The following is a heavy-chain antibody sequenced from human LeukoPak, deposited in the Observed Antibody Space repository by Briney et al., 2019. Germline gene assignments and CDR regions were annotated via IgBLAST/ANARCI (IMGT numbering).Heavy chain of an antibody. V-gene: IGHV1-69*13. CDR3: ASGQINSYYYDSSGYYPTLDY. CDR2: IIPIFGTA. CDR1: GGTFSSYA. Sequence: SVKVSCKASGGTFSSYAMSWVRQAPGQGLEWMGGIIPIFGTANYAQKFQGRVTITADESTSTAYMELSSLRSEDTAVYYCASGQINSYYYDSSGYYPTLDYWGQGTLVTVSS. J-gene: IGHJ4*02. D-gene: IGHD3-22*01.